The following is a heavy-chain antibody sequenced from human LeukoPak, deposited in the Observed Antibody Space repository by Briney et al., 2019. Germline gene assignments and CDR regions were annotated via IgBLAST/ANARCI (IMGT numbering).Heavy chain of an antibody. D-gene: IGHD4-17*01. CDR2: ISAYNGNT. CDR1: GYTLTSYG. V-gene: IGHV1-18*01. J-gene: IGHJ6*02. CDR3: ARDGDYGDYVLVGPRDYYYGMDV. Sequence: RASVKVSCKASGYTLTSYGISWVRQAPGQGLEWMGWISAYNGNTNYAQKLQGRVTMTTDTSTSTAYMELRSLRSDDTAVYYCARDGDYGDYVLVGPRDYYYGMDVWGQGTTVTVSS.